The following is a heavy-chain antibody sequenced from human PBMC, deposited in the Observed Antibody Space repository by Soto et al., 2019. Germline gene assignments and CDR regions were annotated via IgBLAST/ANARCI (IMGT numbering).Heavy chain of an antibody. J-gene: IGHJ4*02. V-gene: IGHV4-39*01. Sequence: QLQLQESGPGLVKPSETLSLTCTVSGGSISSSSYYWGWIRHPPGKGLEWIGSIYYSGSTYYNPSLKSRVTISVDTSKNQFSLKLSSVTAADTAVYYCARLQQWLFDYWGQGTLVTVSS. CDR3: ARLQQWLFDY. CDR1: GGSISSSSYY. D-gene: IGHD6-19*01. CDR2: IYYSGST.